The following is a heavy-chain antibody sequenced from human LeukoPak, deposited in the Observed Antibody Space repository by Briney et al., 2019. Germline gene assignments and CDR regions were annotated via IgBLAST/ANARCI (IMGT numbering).Heavy chain of an antibody. J-gene: IGHJ4*02. CDR1: GYSFASYW. D-gene: IGHD2-15*01. Sequence: GESLKISCEDSGYSFASYWIGWVRQMPGKGLEWMGIIYPGDSDTRYSPSFQGQVTISADKSISTAYLQWSSLKASDTAMYYCARQNGYCSGGTCHFDYWGQGTLVTVSS. CDR3: ARQNGYCSGGTCHFDY. V-gene: IGHV5-51*01. CDR2: IYPGDSDT.